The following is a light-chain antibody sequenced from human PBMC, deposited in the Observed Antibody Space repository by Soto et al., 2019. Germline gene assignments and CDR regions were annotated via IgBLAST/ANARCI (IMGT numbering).Light chain of an antibody. J-gene: IGKJ1*01. Sequence: DIQMHESPSSLSASVGARVPITCQVRPDTHNYLNWDQHKPGKATKLLIYAASSLQSGVPSRFSDSGSGTDFTLTISSLQPEDFATYYCQQSYSTPTWTFGQGNKVDI. CDR2: AAS. V-gene: IGKV1-39*01. CDR3: QQSYSTPTWT. CDR1: PDTHNY.